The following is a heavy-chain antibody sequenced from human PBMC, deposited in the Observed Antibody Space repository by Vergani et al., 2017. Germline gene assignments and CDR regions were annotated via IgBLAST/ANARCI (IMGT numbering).Heavy chain of an antibody. CDR2: INHSGST. Sequence: QVQLQQWGAGLLKPSETLSLTCAVYGGSFSGYYWSWIRQPPGKGLEWIGEINHSGSTNYNPSLKSRVTISVDTSKNQFSLKLSSVTAADTAVYYCARHLIVVVPAAIEGAFDIWGQGTMVTVSS. CDR1: GGSFSGYY. CDR3: ARHLIVVVPAAIEGAFDI. D-gene: IGHD2-2*02. V-gene: IGHV4-34*01. J-gene: IGHJ3*02.